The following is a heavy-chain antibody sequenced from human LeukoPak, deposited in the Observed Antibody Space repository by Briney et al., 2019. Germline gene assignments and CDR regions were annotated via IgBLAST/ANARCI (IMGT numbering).Heavy chain of an antibody. CDR3: ARLWTSYMDV. V-gene: IGHV1-2*02. D-gene: IGHD3-10*01. CDR1: GYTFTGYY. CDR2: INPNSGGT. Sequence: ASVKVSCKASGYTFTGYYMHWVRQAPGQGLEWMGWINPNSGGTNYAQKFQGRVTMTRDTSISTAYMELSSLRSEDTAVYYCARLWTSYMDVWGKGTTVTISS. J-gene: IGHJ6*03.